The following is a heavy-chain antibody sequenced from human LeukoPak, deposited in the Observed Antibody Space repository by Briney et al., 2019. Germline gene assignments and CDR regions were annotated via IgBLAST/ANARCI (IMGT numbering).Heavy chain of an antibody. CDR1: GFTFSSYA. D-gene: IGHD6-13*01. CDR3: AKVAAAGRARGSNWFDP. Sequence: PGGSLRLSCAASGFTFSSYAMSWVRQAPGKGLEWVSAISGSGGSTYYADSVKGRFTISRDNSKNTLYLQMNSLRAEDTAVYYCAKVAAAGRARGSNWFDPWGQGTLVTVSS. CDR2: ISGSGGST. V-gene: IGHV3-23*01. J-gene: IGHJ5*02.